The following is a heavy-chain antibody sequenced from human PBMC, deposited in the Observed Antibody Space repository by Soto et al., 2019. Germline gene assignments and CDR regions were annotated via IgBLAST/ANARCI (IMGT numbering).Heavy chain of an antibody. CDR1: GYTFTSYD. D-gene: IGHD6-13*01. J-gene: IGHJ6*02. CDR3: AREWSAAGHLYGMDV. V-gene: IGHV1-8*01. CDR2: MNTNSDDT. Sequence: QVRLLQSGAELKKPGASVQVSCKTSGYTFTSYDINWVRQAPGQGLGWVGWMNTNSDDTRSAQKFRGRLTLTRDKSMRAVYMKLSNLRPDDSAVYYCAREWSAAGHLYGMDVWGQGTTVAVSS.